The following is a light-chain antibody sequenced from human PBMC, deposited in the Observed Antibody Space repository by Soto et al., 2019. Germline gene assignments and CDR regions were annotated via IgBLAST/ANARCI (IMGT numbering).Light chain of an antibody. Sequence: QSALTQPRSVSGSPGQSVTISCTGTSSDVGGYNYVSWYQQHPGKAPKLMIYDVSKRPSGVPYRFSGSKSGNTASLTISWLQDADEDDYYCCSYSASYTFYVFGTGTQLTVL. J-gene: IGLJ1*01. CDR1: SSDVGGYNY. CDR3: CSYSASYTFYV. CDR2: DVS. V-gene: IGLV2-11*01.